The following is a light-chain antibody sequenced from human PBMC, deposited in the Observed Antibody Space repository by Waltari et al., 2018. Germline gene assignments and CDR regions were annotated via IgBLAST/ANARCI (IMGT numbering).Light chain of an antibody. V-gene: IGKV1-39*01. Sequence: DIQMTQSPSSLSASVGDRVTITCRASQSISTYLNWYHQKPGKAPNLLIYAASILQSGVPSRFSGSGSGTDFTLTISSLQPEDFATYYCQQSYTTPRTFGQGTKVAIK. CDR2: AAS. CDR3: QQSYTTPRT. J-gene: IGKJ1*01. CDR1: QSISTY.